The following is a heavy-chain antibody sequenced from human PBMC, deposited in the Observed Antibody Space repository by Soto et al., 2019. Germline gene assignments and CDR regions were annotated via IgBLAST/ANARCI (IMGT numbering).Heavy chain of an antibody. CDR1: GFTFSSYA. V-gene: IGHV3-30-3*01. J-gene: IGHJ6*02. CDR3: ARDTWRSDYHYGMDV. Sequence: SLRLSCAASGFTFSSYAMHWVRQAPGKGLEWVAVISYDGSNKYYADSVKGRFTISRDNSKNTLYLQMNSLRAEDTAVYYCARDTWRSDYHYGMDVWGQGTTVTVSS. CDR2: ISYDGSNK.